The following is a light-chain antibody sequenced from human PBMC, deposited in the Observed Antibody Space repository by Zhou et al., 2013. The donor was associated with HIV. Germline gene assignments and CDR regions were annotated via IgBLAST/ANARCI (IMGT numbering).Light chain of an antibody. V-gene: IGKV1-39*01. Sequence: DIQLTQSPSSLSASVGDRVTITCRASQSIGSNLKWYQQKPGKAPNLLIYDASFLQSGVPSRFSGSGYGTSFTLTISSLQPEDFATYYCQQSYIILWSFGQGTKVEIK. CDR2: DAS. CDR1: QSIGSN. J-gene: IGKJ1*01. CDR3: QQSYIILWS.